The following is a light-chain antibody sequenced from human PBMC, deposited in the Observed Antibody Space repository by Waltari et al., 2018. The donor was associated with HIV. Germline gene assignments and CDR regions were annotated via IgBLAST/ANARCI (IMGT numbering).Light chain of an antibody. CDR2: AVN. CDR1: SSDVGSYSY. V-gene: IGLV2-14*01. CDR3: NSYTSISTWV. J-gene: IGLJ3*02. Sequence: QSALTQPASVSGSPGQSITISCTGSSSDVGSYSYVSWYQQHPGKAPKLIIDAVNYRPSGVSIRVSGSASGNTASLTLSALQAEDEADYYCNSYTSISTWVFGGGTKLTVL.